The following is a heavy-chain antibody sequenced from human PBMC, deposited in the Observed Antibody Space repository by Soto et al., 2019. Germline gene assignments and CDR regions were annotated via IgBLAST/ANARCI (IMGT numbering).Heavy chain of an antibody. Sequence: SVKVSCKASGGTFGSYAITWVLRAPGQGLEWLGGIIPILNSPAYAQKFQARVVITADEVTNTAYMELNSLRFDDTAVYYCAREAPYCTSATCPKFYDMDVWGQGTTVTVSS. V-gene: IGHV1-69*13. CDR1: GGTFGSYA. CDR3: AREAPYCTSATCPKFYDMDV. CDR2: IIPILNSP. J-gene: IGHJ6*02. D-gene: IGHD2-2*01.